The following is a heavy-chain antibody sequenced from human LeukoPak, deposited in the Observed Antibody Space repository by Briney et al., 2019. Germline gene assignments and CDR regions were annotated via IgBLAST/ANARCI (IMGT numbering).Heavy chain of an antibody. CDR1: GFTFSSYG. Sequence: PGGSLRLSCAASGFTFSSYGMHWVRQAPGKGLEWVAVISYDGSNKYYADSVKGRFTISRDNSKNTLYLQMNSQRAGDTAVYYCAKDYGGNLPYYYGMDVWGQGTTVTVSS. CDR3: AKDYGGNLPYYYGMDV. CDR2: ISYDGSNK. J-gene: IGHJ6*02. D-gene: IGHD4-23*01. V-gene: IGHV3-30*18.